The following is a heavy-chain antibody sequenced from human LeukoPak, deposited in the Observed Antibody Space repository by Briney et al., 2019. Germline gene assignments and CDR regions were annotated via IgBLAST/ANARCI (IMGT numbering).Heavy chain of an antibody. CDR2: ISWNSGSI. CDR1: GFTFGDYA. CDR3: AKDSYGDYSWYFDY. J-gene: IGHJ4*02. V-gene: IGHV3-9*01. D-gene: IGHD4-17*01. Sequence: GRSLRLSCAASGFTFGDYAMHWVRQAPGKGLEWVSGISWNSGSIGYADSVKGRFTISRDNAKNSLYLQMNSLRAEDTALYYCAKDSYGDYSWYFDYWGQGTLVTVSS.